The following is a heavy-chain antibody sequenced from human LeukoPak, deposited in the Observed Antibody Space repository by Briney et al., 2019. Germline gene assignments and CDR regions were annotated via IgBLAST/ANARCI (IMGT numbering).Heavy chain of an antibody. CDR3: ARIGPAIVVVVAATRSDY. Sequence: GASVKVPCKASGYTFTGYYMHWVRQAPGQGLEWMGWINPNSGGTNYAQKFQGRVTMTRDTSISTAYMELSRLRSDDTAVYYCARIGPAIVVVVAATRSDYWGQGTLVTVSS. D-gene: IGHD2-15*01. CDR2: INPNSGGT. V-gene: IGHV1-2*02. CDR1: GYTFTGYY. J-gene: IGHJ4*02.